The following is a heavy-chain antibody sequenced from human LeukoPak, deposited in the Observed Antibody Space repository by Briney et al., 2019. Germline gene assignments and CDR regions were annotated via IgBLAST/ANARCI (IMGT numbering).Heavy chain of an antibody. Sequence: SETLSLTCAVYGGSFSGYYWSWIRQPPGKGLGWIGEINHSGSTNYNPSLKSRVTISVDTSKNQFSLKLSSVTAADTAVYYCARVGYGGINWFDPWGQGTLVTVSS. CDR1: GGSFSGYY. CDR3: ARVGYGGINWFDP. CDR2: INHSGST. V-gene: IGHV4-34*01. J-gene: IGHJ5*02. D-gene: IGHD5-12*01.